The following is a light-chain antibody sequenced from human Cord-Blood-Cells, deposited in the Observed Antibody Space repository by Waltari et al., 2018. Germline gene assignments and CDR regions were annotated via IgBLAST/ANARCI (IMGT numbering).Light chain of an antibody. CDR3: QQYNNWPPYT. Sequence: EIVMTQSPATLSVSPGERATLSRRASQSVSSNLAWYQQKPGQSPRLLIYGASTRATGIPARFSGSGSGKAFTLTISSLQSEDFAVYYCQQYNNWPPYTFGQGTKLEIK. V-gene: IGKV3-15*01. CDR2: GAS. J-gene: IGKJ2*01. CDR1: QSVSSN.